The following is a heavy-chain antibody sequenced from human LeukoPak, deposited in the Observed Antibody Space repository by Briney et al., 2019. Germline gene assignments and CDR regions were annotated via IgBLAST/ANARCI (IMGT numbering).Heavy chain of an antibody. CDR1: GGSISSGDYY. D-gene: IGHD1-1*01. CDR3: ARARPGISHLDY. CDR2: IYYSGST. J-gene: IGHJ4*02. V-gene: IGHV4-30-4*01. Sequence: PSQTPSLACTVSGGSISSGDYYWSWIRQPPGKGLEWIGYIYYSGSTYYNPSLKSRVTISVDTSKNQFSLKLSSVTAADTAVYYCARARPGISHLDYWGQGTLVTVSS.